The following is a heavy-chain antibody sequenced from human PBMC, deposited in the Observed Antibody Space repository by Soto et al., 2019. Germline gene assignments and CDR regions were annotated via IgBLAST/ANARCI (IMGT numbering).Heavy chain of an antibody. CDR3: AKDHSGNYYYFDY. J-gene: IGHJ4*02. CDR1: GFTFSSYG. CDR2: ISDDGSNK. D-gene: IGHD1-26*01. V-gene: IGHV3-30*18. Sequence: PGGSLRLSCAASGFTFSSYGMHWVRQAPGKGLEWVAVISDDGSNKYYADSVKGRFTISRDNSKNTLYLQMNSLRDEDTAVYYCAKDHSGNYYYFDYRGQGTLGTVAS.